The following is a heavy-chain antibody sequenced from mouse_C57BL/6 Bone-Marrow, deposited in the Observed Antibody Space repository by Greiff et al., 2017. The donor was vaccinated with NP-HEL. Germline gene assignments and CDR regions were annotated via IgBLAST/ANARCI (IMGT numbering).Heavy chain of an antibody. J-gene: IGHJ1*03. CDR2: ISSGSSTI. CDR3: ARKTGTWYFDV. V-gene: IGHV5-17*01. D-gene: IGHD4-1*01. Sequence: EVQLQESGGGLVKPGGSLKLSCAASGFTFSDYGMHWVRQAPEKGLEWVAYISSGSSTIYYADTVKGRFTISRDNAKNTLFLQMTSLRSEDTAMYYCARKTGTWYFDVWGTGTTVTVSS. CDR1: GFTFSDYG.